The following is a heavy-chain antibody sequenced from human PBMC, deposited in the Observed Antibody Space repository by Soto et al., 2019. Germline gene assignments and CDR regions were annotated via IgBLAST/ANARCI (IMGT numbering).Heavy chain of an antibody. J-gene: IGHJ6*02. CDR2: IVVGSGNT. CDR1: GFTFTNSA. CDR3: AADPRDYYYYGMDV. V-gene: IGHV1-58*01. Sequence: ASVKVSCKASGFTFTNSAVQWVRQARGQRLEWIGWIVVGSGNTNYAQKFQERVTITRDMSTSTAYMELSSLRSEDTAVYYCAADPRDYYYYGMDVWGQGTTVTVSS.